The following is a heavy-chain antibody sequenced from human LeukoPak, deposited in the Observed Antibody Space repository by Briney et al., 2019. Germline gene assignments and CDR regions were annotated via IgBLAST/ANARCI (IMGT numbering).Heavy chain of an antibody. CDR1: GFTFGDCT. V-gene: IGHV3-49*04. CDR3: TRDVSGHNSGLIK. J-gene: IGHJ4*02. D-gene: IGHD6-19*01. CDR2: IRSKAYGGTT. Sequence: GRSLRLSCTASGFTFGDCTFSWVRQAPGEGLEWVGVIRSKAYGGTTDYAASVKGRFTMSRDDSQSIAYLQMNSLKTEDTAVYYCTRDVSGHNSGLIKWGQGTQVTVSS.